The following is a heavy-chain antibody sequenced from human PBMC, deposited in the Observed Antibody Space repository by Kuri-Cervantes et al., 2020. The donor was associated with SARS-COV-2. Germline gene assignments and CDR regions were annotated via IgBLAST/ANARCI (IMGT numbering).Heavy chain of an antibody. Sequence: LSLTCAASGFTFSSYAMSWVRQAPGKGLEWVSAISGSGGSTYYADSVKGRFTISRDNSKNTLYLQMNSLRAEDTAVYYCARSLRITIFGVVIVNEYFQHWGQGTLVTVSS. D-gene: IGHD3-3*01. V-gene: IGHV3-23*01. J-gene: IGHJ1*01. CDR1: GFTFSSYA. CDR3: ARSLRITIFGVVIVNEYFQH. CDR2: ISGSGGST.